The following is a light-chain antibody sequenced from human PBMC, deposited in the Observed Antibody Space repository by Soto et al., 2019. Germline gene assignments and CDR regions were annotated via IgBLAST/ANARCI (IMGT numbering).Light chain of an antibody. CDR1: QSVSSNY. CDR3: QQYYSSLLA. CDR2: GAS. J-gene: IGKJ4*02. V-gene: IGKV3-20*01. Sequence: TQSPSTLSLSPGERATISCRASQSVSSNYLAWYQQKPGQAPRLLIYGASSRATGIPDRFSGSGSGTDFTLTISRLEPEDFATYYCQQYYSSLLAFGGGTKVDIK.